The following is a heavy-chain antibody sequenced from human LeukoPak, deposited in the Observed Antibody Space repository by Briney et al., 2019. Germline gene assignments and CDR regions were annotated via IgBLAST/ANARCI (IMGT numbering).Heavy chain of an antibody. Sequence: GGSLRRSCAASGFTFRTYEMNWVRQAPGMGLEWVSYISSSGSTKYYADSVKGRFTISRDNAKNSLFLQMNSLRAEDTAVYCCARDWDSGYDTYYFDYWGQGTLVTVSS. J-gene: IGHJ4*02. D-gene: IGHD5-12*01. V-gene: IGHV3-48*03. CDR1: GFTFRTYE. CDR3: ARDWDSGYDTYYFDY. CDR2: ISSSGSTK.